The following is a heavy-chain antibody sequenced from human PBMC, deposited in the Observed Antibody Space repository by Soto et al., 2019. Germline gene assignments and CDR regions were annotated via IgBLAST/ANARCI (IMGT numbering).Heavy chain of an antibody. V-gene: IGHV3-20*04. CDR2: INWNGGST. Sequence: GGSLRLSCAASGFTFDDYGMSWVRQAPGKGLEWVSGINWNGGSTGCADSVKGRFTISRDNSKNTLYLQMNSLRAEDTAVYYCAKILVAGGLDYWGQGTLVTVSS. CDR1: GFTFDDYG. J-gene: IGHJ4*02. CDR3: AKILVAGGLDY. D-gene: IGHD6-13*01.